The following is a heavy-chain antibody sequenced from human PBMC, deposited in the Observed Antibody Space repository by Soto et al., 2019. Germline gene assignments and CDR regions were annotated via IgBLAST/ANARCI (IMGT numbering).Heavy chain of an antibody. CDR2: VYYSGTT. CDR3: ARTTAVPNTLRSRYFFDY. CDR1: GGSVSDKTYY. V-gene: IGHV4-61*01. J-gene: IGHJ4*02. Sequence: QVQLQESGPGLLKPSETLSLTCSVSGGSVSDKTYYWSWIRQPPGKRLEWIGYVYYSGTTNYNPSLTSRVTISVALSKNRFSLRLSSVTTADTALYYCARTTAVPNTLRSRYFFDYWGQGTLVTVSS. D-gene: IGHD4-17*01.